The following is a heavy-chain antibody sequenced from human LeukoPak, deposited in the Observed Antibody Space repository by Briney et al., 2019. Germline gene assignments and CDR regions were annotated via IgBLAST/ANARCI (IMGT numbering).Heavy chain of an antibody. J-gene: IGHJ4*02. D-gene: IGHD5-24*01. V-gene: IGHV4-31*03. CDR1: GGSISSGGYY. CDR3: ARSDQRWLYSDY. Sequence: SQTLSLTCTVSGGSISSGGYYWTWIRQHPGKGLEWIGYIYYTGSTFFNPSLKSRVIISVDTSKNQFSLKLSSVTTADTAVYYCARSDQRWLYSDYWGQGTLVTVSS. CDR2: IYYTGST.